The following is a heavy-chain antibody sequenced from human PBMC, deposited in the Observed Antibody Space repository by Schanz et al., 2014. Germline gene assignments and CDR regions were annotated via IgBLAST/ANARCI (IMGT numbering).Heavy chain of an antibody. CDR2: INTNTGNP. V-gene: IGHV7-4-1*02. D-gene: IGHD3-10*01. CDR3: ARRGIRGVFSSFDY. CDR1: GYTFTRSG. Sequence: QVQLVQSGGEVKTPGASVKVSCKASGYTFTRSGISWVRQAPGQGPEWMGWINTNTGNPTYAQGFTGRFVFSLDTSVSTAYLQISSLKAEDTAVYYCARRGIRGVFSSFDYWGLGTLVTVSS. J-gene: IGHJ4*02.